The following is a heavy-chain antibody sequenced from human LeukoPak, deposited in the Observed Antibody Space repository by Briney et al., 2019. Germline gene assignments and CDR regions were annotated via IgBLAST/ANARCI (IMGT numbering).Heavy chain of an antibody. Sequence: PSETLSLTCAVYGGSFSGYYWSWIRQPPGKGLEWIGEINHSGSTNYNPSLKSRVTISVDTPKNQFSLKLSSVTAADTAVYYCSMDSSGYYYTASDYWGQGTLVTVSS. CDR1: GGSFSGYY. V-gene: IGHV4-34*01. J-gene: IGHJ4*02. D-gene: IGHD3-22*01. CDR2: INHSGST. CDR3: SMDSSGYYYTASDY.